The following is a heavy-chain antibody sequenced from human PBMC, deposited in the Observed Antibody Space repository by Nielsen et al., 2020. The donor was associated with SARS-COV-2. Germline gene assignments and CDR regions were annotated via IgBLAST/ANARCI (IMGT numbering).Heavy chain of an antibody. J-gene: IGHJ5*02. CDR3: ARTDYDILTGYSPNWFDP. Sequence: ASVKVSCKASGYTFTSYYMHWVRQATGQGLEWMGWMNPNSGNTGYAQKFQGRVTMTRNTSISTAYMELSSLRSEDTAVYYCARTDYDILTGYSPNWFDPWGQGTLVTVSS. V-gene: IGHV1-8*02. D-gene: IGHD3-9*01. CDR2: MNPNSGNT. CDR1: GYTFTSYY.